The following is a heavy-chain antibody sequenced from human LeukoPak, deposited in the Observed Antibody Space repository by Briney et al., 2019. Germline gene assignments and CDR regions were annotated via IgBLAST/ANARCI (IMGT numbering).Heavy chain of an antibody. Sequence: GGSLRLSCAASGFTFSTYSMHWVRQAPGKGLEWVSCIRSDGSSTIYADSVKGRFTISRDNARNTLYLQVNGLRAEDTAVYYCARDSSGWGFDYWGQGSLVTVSS. CDR3: ARDSSGWGFDY. CDR1: GFTFSTYS. J-gene: IGHJ4*02. D-gene: IGHD6-25*01. CDR2: IRSDGSST. V-gene: IGHV3-74*01.